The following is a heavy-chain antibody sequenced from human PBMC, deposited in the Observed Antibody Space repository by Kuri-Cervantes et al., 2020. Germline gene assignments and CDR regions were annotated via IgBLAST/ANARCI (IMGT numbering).Heavy chain of an antibody. CDR2: ISSSSSYI. CDR1: GFTFSSYS. Sequence: GESLKISCAASGFTFSSYSMNWVRQAPGKGLEWVSSISSSSSYIYYADSVKGRFTISRDNAKNSLYLQMNSLRAEDTAVYYCAKGRGGSPTAEYFQHWGQGTLVTVSS. J-gene: IGHJ1*01. CDR3: AKGRGGSPTAEYFQH. V-gene: IGHV3-21*01. D-gene: IGHD1-26*01.